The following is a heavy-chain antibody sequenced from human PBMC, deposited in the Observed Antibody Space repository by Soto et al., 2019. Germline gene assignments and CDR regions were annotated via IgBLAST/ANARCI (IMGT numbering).Heavy chain of an antibody. D-gene: IGHD1-20*01. J-gene: IGHJ6*02. CDR1: GFTFSSYG. CDR3: AKDEAPPAGISGTYGMDV. V-gene: IGHV3-30*18. CDR2: ISYDGSKK. Sequence: QPGGSLRLSCAASGFTFSSYGVHWVRQAPGKGLEWVAVISYDGSKKYYADSVKGRFTISRDNSKNTLYLQMNSLRAEDTAVYYCAKDEAPPAGISGTYGMDVWGQGTTVTVSS.